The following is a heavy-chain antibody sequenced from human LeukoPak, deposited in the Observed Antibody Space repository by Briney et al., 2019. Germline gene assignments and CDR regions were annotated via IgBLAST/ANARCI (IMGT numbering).Heavy chain of an antibody. CDR1: GGSISSYY. D-gene: IGHD1-1*01. Sequence: SETLSLTCTVSGGSISSYYWSWIRQLPGKGLEWIGYIYYGGSTNYNPSLKSRVTMSVDTSKNQFSLKLSSVTAADTAVYYCARSLDPWFDPWGQGTLVTVFS. CDR3: ARSLDPWFDP. V-gene: IGHV4-59*01. J-gene: IGHJ5*02. CDR2: IYYGGST.